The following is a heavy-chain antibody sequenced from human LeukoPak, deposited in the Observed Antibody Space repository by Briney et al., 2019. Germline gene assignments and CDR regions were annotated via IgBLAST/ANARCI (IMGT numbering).Heavy chain of an antibody. CDR3: ARAGDDHGPIRVAEFDP. CDR1: GFTFSSYW. V-gene: IGHV3-7*03. D-gene: IGHD3-16*01. J-gene: IGHJ5*02. Sequence: SGGSLRLSCAASGFTFSSYWMSWVRQAPGKGLEWVANIKQDGSEKYYVDSVKGRFTISRDNAKNSLYLQMNSLRAEDTAVYYCARAGDDHGPIRVAEFDPWGQGTLVTVSS. CDR2: IKQDGSEK.